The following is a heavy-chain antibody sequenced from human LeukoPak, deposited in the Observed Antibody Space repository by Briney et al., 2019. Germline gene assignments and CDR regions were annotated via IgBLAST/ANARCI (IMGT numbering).Heavy chain of an antibody. Sequence: PGGSLRLSCEASGFTFSSYDMHWVRQAPGKGLEWVAFIRYDGSNKYYADSVKGRFTISRDNSKNTLYLQMNSLRAEDTAVYYCAKEAAAAGRHYYYYMDVWGKGTTVTISS. J-gene: IGHJ6*03. CDR3: AKEAAAAGRHYYYYMDV. CDR2: IRYDGSNK. D-gene: IGHD6-13*01. CDR1: GFTFSSYD. V-gene: IGHV3-30*02.